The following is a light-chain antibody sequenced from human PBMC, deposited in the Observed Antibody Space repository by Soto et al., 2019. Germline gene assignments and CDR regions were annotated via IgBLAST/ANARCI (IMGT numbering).Light chain of an antibody. CDR2: GAS. Sequence: IVMTQSPATLSVSPGERATLSCRASQSISSDVAWYRQKPGQPPTLILYGASTRAIGIRARFSGSGSGTESTVAINSLKSEHLATYYCEQYNDWPLSFGGGPKVEIK. J-gene: IGKJ4*01. CDR3: EQYNDWPLS. V-gene: IGKV3-15*01. CDR1: QSISSD.